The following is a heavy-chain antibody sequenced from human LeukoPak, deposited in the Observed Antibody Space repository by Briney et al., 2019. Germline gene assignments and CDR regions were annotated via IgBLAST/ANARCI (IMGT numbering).Heavy chain of an antibody. J-gene: IGHJ4*02. CDR3: ARYKRRGSWYDY. CDR2: IYYSGST. CDR1: GGSISSSSYY. D-gene: IGHD6-13*01. Sequence: PETLSLTCTVSGGSISSSSYYWGWIRQPPGKGLEWIGSIYYSGSTYYNPSLKSRVTISVDTSKNQFSLKLSSVTAADTAVYYCARYKRRGSWYDYWGQGTLVTVSS. V-gene: IGHV4-39*01.